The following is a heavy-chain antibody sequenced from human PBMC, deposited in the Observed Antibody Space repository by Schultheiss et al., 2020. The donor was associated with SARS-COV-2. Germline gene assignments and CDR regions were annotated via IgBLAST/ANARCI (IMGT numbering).Heavy chain of an antibody. V-gene: IGHV4-59*01. CDR1: GSSITGFF. J-gene: IGHJ4*02. CDR3: ARATRVESLFSVRGGSFDF. CDR2: IYFTGIT. Sequence: QTLSLTCSVSGSSITGFFWTWIRQPPGKGLDPIGNIYFTGITKYSPSLKSRITISVDTSKNQFSLKLGSVTAADTAVYFCARATRVESLFSVRGGSFDFWGRGALVTVSS. D-gene: IGHD5-24*01.